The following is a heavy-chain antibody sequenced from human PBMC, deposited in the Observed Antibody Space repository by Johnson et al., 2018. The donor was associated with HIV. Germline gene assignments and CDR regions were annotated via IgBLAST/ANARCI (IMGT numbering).Heavy chain of an antibody. CDR2: ISYDGSNK. CDR1: GFTFSSHG. Sequence: QVQLVESGGGVVQPGRSLRLSCAAPGFTFSSHGMHWVRQAPGKGLEWVAFISYDGSNKYYADSVKGRFTIYRDSSKNTLDLQMKSLRDEETAVYYCARVAYSSSYLDVCDIWSQGTMVTVSS. D-gene: IGHD6-19*01. V-gene: IGHV3-30*03. J-gene: IGHJ3*02. CDR3: ARVAYSSSYLDVCDI.